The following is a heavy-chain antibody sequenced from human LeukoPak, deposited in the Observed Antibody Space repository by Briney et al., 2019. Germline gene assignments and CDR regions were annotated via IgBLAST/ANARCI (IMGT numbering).Heavy chain of an antibody. J-gene: IGHJ4*02. CDR3: ARDTGGYFDY. V-gene: IGHV4-31*03. Sequence: SQTLSLTCTVSGGSINSSDYYWTWIRHHPGKGLEWIGYIYYSGSTYYNPSLKSRLSISVDTSKNQFSLKLSSVTAADTALYYCARDTGGYFDYWGQGTLVTVSS. D-gene: IGHD3-10*01. CDR2: IYYSGST. CDR1: GGSINSSDYY.